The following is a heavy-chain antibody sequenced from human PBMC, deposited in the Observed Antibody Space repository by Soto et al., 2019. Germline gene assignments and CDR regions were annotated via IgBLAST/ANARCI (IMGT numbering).Heavy chain of an antibody. D-gene: IGHD5-12*01. CDR1: KFSFSNYG. V-gene: IGHV3-30*18. CDR2: TTYDGRRT. CDR3: AKDWREGYDTEAYDI. Sequence: QLHLVESGGGVVQPGTSLRLSCAASKFSFSNYGMHWVRQAPGKGLEWVALTTYDGRRTYYADSVKGRFTISRDNSKNMLYLQMSRLRIDDTAVYYCAKDWREGYDTEAYDIWGQGTEVTVSS. J-gene: IGHJ3*02.